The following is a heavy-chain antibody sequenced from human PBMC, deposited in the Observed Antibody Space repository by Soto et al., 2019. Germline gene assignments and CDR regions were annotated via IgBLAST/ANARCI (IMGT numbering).Heavy chain of an antibody. CDR2: IYYSGST. V-gene: IGHV4-59*01. J-gene: IGHJ5*02. CDR1: GGSISSYY. CDR3: AREGLSNANWFDP. Sequence: QVQLQESGPGLVKPSETLSLTCTVSGGSISSYYWSWIRQPPGKGLEWIGYIYYSGSTNYNPSLKSRVTLSVDTSKNQFSLKLSSVTAADTAVYYCAREGLSNANWFDPWGQGTLVTVSS. D-gene: IGHD2-8*01.